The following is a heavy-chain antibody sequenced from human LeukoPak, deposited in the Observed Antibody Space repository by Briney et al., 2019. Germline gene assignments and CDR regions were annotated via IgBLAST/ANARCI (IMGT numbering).Heavy chain of an antibody. Sequence: PGRSLRLSCAPSTFTFSSYTINWGRQAPGKGLEWGSSITPSGNSKYHADSVKGRFTISRDNAENSLYMQMNSLRAEDTGVYYCVRDFLGESGAGGYWGQGTLVTVSS. V-gene: IGHV3-21*01. J-gene: IGHJ4*02. CDR1: TFTFSSYT. D-gene: IGHD3-10*01. CDR2: ITPSGNSK. CDR3: VRDFLGESGAGGY.